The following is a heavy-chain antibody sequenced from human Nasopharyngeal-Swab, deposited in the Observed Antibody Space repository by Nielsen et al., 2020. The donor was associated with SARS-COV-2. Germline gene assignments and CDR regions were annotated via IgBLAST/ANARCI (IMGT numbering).Heavy chain of an antibody. Sequence: GESLKISYAASGFTFRNYAMSWVRQAPGKGLEWVSGISNGGGTTHNADSVRGRFTISRDNSKNTLYLQMNSLRAEDTATYYCAKVFTAATGSYFDFWGQGTLVTVSS. CDR2: ISNGGGTT. CDR1: GFTFRNYA. D-gene: IGHD6-13*01. V-gene: IGHV3-23*01. CDR3: AKVFTAATGSYFDF. J-gene: IGHJ4*02.